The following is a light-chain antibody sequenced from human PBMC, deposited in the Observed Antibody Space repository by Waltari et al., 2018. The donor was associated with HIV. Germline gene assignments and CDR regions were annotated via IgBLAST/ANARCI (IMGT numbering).Light chain of an antibody. CDR2: EDS. Sequence: SYELTQPPSVSGSPGQTARSTCAGEALPKKYAYRYQQKSGQAPVLVVYEDSKRPSGIPERFSGSTSGTVATLTISGAQVEDEADFYCYSTDSSDKHGVFGGGTKLTVL. CDR3: YSTDSSDKHGV. CDR1: ALPKKY. J-gene: IGLJ2*01. V-gene: IGLV3-10*01.